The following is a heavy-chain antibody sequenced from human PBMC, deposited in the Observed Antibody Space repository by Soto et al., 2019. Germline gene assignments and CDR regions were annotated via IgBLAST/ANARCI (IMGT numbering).Heavy chain of an antibody. Sequence: QVQLVESGGGVVQPGRSPRLYCTASGFTFSSYGMCWVRQAPGKGLEWVAVISYDGNNKYYADSVKGRFSISRDNAKNTLLLQMNSLRAEDTAVYNCAGAVYYDRSGFRGGAVDIWGQGTIVTVSS. V-gene: IGHV3-30*03. D-gene: IGHD3-22*01. CDR1: GFTFSSYG. J-gene: IGHJ3*02. CDR3: AGAVYYDRSGFRGGAVDI. CDR2: ISYDGNNK.